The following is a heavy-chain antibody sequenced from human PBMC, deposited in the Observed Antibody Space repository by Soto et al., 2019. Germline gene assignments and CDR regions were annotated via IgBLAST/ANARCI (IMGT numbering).Heavy chain of an antibody. J-gene: IGHJ4*02. V-gene: IGHV2-5*02. D-gene: IGHD3-3*01. Sequence: QITLNESGPTQVNPRQTLTLTCTFSGFSLTTSGVGVGWIRQSPGKAPEWLALIYWDDDKRYSPSLKSRLTITKDTPKNQVVLTMADFDPADTATYYCAHRVLRTVFGLVTTTAIYFDFWGQGTPVAVSS. CDR3: AHRVLRTVFGLVTTTAIYFDF. CDR1: GFSLTTSGVG. CDR2: IYWDDDK.